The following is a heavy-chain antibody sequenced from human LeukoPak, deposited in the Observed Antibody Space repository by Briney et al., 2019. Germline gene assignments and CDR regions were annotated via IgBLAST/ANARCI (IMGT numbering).Heavy chain of an antibody. D-gene: IGHD4-11*01. CDR3: ASRTTVTNALSFDY. CDR2: IYNTGST. Sequence: PSETLSLTRGVSRYFVCGGNYWAWFGQPPGQGLEWFGNIYNTGSTYYNPSLKSRVTISVDTSKNQFSLKLTSVTSADTAVYFCASRTTVTNALSFDYWGRGALVAVSS. J-gene: IGHJ4*02. V-gene: IGHV4-38-2*01. CDR1: RYFVCGGNY.